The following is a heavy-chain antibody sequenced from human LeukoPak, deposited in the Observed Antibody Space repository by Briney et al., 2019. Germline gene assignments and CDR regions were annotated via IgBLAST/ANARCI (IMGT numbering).Heavy chain of an antibody. CDR1: GFTFSSYW. Sequence: GGSLRLSCAASGFTFSSYWMHWVRQAPGKGLVWVSRINSDGSSTSYADSVRGRFTISRDNSKNALYLQMNSLRSEDTAVYYCAKVPTSSYTASWGFDNWGQGTLVTVSS. CDR2: INSDGSST. V-gene: IGHV3-74*01. D-gene: IGHD5-18*01. CDR3: AKVPTSSYTASWGFDN. J-gene: IGHJ4*02.